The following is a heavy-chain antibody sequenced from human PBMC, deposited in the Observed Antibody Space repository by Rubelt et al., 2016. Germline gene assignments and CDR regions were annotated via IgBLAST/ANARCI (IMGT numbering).Heavy chain of an antibody. CDR1: GFNFNNNA. D-gene: IGHD6-13*01. Sequence: EVQLLESGGGLVQPGGSLRLSCVAPGFNFNNNAMSWVRQAPGKGLEWVSGIYSGGSTYYADSVKGRFTISRDNSKNTLYLQMNSLRAEDTAVYYSAKEHVGYSGLDVWGQGTTVTVSS. CDR2: IYSGGST. J-gene: IGHJ6*02. CDR3: AKEHVGYSGLDV. V-gene: IGHV3-66*02.